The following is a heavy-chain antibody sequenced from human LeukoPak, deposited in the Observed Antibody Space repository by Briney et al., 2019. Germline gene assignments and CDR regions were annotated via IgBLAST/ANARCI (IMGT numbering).Heavy chain of an antibody. D-gene: IGHD6-13*01. V-gene: IGHV3-53*05. CDR3: AKDPLSGLSATGSFDY. Sequence: GGSLRLSCAASGFTVSSNFMTWVRQAPGKGLEWVSVIYGGGSTYYADSVKGRFTISRDNSKNTLYLQMNSLRAEDTAVYYCAKDPLSGLSATGSFDYWGQGTLVTVST. J-gene: IGHJ4*02. CDR2: IYGGGST. CDR1: GFTVSSNF.